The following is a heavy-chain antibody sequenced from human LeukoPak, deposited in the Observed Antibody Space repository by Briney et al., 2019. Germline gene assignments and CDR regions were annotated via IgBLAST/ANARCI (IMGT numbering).Heavy chain of an antibody. J-gene: IGHJ4*02. CDR2: INHSGST. CDR1: GGSFSGYY. CDR3: ARARAHLRYYYDSNGYYYFDY. Sequence: PSETLSPTCAVYGGSFSGYYWSWIRQPPGKGLEWIGEINHSGSTNYNPSLKSRVTISVDTSKNQFSLKLSSVTAADTAVYYCARARAHLRYYYDSNGYYYFDYWGQGTLVTVSS. D-gene: IGHD3-22*01. V-gene: IGHV4-34*01.